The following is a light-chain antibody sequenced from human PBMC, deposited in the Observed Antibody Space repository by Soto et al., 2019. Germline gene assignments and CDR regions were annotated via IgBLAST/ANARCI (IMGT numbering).Light chain of an antibody. CDR3: AVWDDSLNGFYV. J-gene: IGLJ1*01. Sequence: QSVLTQPPSASGTPGQRVTISCSGGSSNIGSNTVTWYQQLPGTAPKLLIYSNNQRPSGVPDRFSGSKSGTSASLAISGLQSEDEADYYCAVWDDSLNGFYVFGTGTKVTVL. V-gene: IGLV1-44*01. CDR2: SNN. CDR1: SSNIGSNT.